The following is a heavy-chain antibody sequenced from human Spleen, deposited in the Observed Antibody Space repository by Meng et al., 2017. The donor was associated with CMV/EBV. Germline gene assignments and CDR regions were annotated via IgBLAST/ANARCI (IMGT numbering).Heavy chain of an antibody. CDR3: ARERIGPYYYGTSGYYPLPFDY. D-gene: IGHD3-22*01. V-gene: IGHV4-39*07. J-gene: IGHJ4*02. CDR1: GGSIRSSSYY. CDR2: IYYRGST. Sequence: SETLSLTCTVSGGSIRSSSYYWGWIRQPPGKGLQWIGNIYYRGSTYYNPSLKSRVTISVDTSKNHFSLNLSSVTAADTAVYYCARERIGPYYYGTSGYYPLPFDYWGQGALVTVSS.